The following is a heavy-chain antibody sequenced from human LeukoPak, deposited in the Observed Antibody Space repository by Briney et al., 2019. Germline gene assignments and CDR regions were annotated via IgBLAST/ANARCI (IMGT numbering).Heavy chain of an antibody. V-gene: IGHV4-39*07. CDR2: IYYSGST. D-gene: IGHD5-18*01. CDR3: ARETAMVPYYYYYYMDV. J-gene: IGHJ6*03. Sequence: SETLSLTCTVSGGSISSSSYYWGWIRQPPGKGLEWIGSIYYSGSTYYNPSLKSRVTISVDTSKNQFSLKLSSVTAADTAVYYCARETAMVPYYYYYYMDVWGKGTTVTISS. CDR1: GGSISSSSYY.